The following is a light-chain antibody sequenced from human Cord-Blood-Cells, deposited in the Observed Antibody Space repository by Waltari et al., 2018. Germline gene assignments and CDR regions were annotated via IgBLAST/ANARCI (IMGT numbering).Light chain of an antibody. CDR1: QSISSY. CDR3: QQSYSRPFT. V-gene: IGKV1-39*01. Sequence: IQMPQSPSSLSASVGDRVPITCRASQSISSYLNWYQQKPGKAPKLLIYAASSLQIGIPSRFSGSGSGTDFTLTISSLQPEDFATYYCQQSYSRPFTFGPGTKVDIK. CDR2: AAS. J-gene: IGKJ3*01.